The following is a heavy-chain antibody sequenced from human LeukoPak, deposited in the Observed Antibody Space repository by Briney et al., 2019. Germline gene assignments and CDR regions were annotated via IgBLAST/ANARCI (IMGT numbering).Heavy chain of an antibody. CDR1: GFTFSSYA. V-gene: IGHV3-23*01. J-gene: IGHJ4*02. CDR3: AKATVTTSLRYFDY. Sequence: PGGSLRLSCAVSGFTFSSYAMSWVRQAPGKGLEWVSAIGGSGGSTYYADSVKGRFTISRDNSKNTLYLQMNSLRAEDTAVYYCAKATVTTSLRYFDYWGQGTLVTVSS. CDR2: IGGSGGST. D-gene: IGHD4-17*01.